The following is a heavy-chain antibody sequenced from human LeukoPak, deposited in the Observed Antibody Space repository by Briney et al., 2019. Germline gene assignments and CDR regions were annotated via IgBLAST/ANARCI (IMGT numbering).Heavy chain of an antibody. CDR1: GFTFSSYA. V-gene: IGHV3-23*01. CDR3: AKDLRFGELSWFDP. Sequence: PGGSLRLFCAASGFTFSSYAMSWVRQAPGKGLELGPAISGSGGSTYYADSVKGRFTISRDNSKNTLYLQMNSLRAEDTAVYYCAKDLRFGELSWFDPWGQGTLVTVSS. J-gene: IGHJ5*02. CDR2: ISGSGGST. D-gene: IGHD3-10*01.